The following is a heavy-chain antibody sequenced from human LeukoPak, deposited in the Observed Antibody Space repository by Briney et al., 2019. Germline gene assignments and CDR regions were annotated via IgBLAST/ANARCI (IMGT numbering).Heavy chain of an antibody. CDR2: NNHSGST. Sequence: SETLSLTCAVYVGSFSGDYWSSSPDPLGKGLEWIGENNHSGSTNYNPYLKSRVTISVDTSKNQFALKLSSVTAADTAVYYCATLTESLGTIPSWCYPWGKGTLVTVSS. D-gene: IGHD2-2*01. CDR1: VGSFSGDY. J-gene: IGHJ5*02. V-gene: IGHV4-34*01. CDR3: ATLTESLGTIPSWCYP.